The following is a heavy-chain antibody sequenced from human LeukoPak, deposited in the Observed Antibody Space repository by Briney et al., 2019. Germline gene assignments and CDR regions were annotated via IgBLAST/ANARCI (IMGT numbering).Heavy chain of an antibody. Sequence: SETLSLTCTVSGGSISSGSYYWSWIRQPAGKGLEWIGRIYTSGSTNYNPSLKSRVTISVDTSKNQFSLQLNSVTPEDTAVYYCAREGTIGGFDYWGQGTLVTVSS. D-gene: IGHD1-7*01. CDR3: AREGTIGGFDY. J-gene: IGHJ4*02. CDR1: GGSISSGSYY. CDR2: IYTSGST. V-gene: IGHV4-61*02.